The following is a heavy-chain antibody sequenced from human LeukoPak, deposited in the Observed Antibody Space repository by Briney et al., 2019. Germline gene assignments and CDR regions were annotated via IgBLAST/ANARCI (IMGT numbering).Heavy chain of an antibody. CDR2: ISSSGGTI. CDR3: ARRRDFFDY. Sequence: GGSLRLSCAASGFTLSDYYMSWIRQAPGKGLEWVSYISSSGGTIDYADSVKGRFTIFRDNAKNSLYLQMSSLRAEDTAVYYCARRRDFFDYWGQGTLVTVSS. J-gene: IGHJ4*02. CDR1: GFTLSDYY. V-gene: IGHV3-11*01.